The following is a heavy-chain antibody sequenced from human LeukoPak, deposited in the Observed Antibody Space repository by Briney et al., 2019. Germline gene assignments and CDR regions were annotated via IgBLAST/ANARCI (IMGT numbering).Heavy chain of an antibody. CDR3: STGGDTAKGGDS. CDR1: GGFISGSGHY. J-gene: IGHJ4*02. V-gene: IGHV4-31*03. CDR2: IHPGGSI. D-gene: IGHD5-18*01. Sequence: AETLSLTCTVSGGFISGSGHYWTWTRQHPGGGLEWLGFIHPGGSIYYNPSLSGRLTMSADTSKNQMSLKLSSVTAADTAVYYCSTGGDTAKGGDSWGQGTLVTVSS.